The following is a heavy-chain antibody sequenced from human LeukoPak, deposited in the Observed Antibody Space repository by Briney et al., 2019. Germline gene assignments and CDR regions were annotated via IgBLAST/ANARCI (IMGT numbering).Heavy chain of an antibody. CDR2: ISSRSRDV. D-gene: IGHD4-17*01. CDR1: GFTFSSHN. V-gene: IGHV3-21*06. J-gene: IGHJ2*01. CDR3: ASTIVTTVYPPGWYFDL. Sequence: GGSLRLSCAASGFTFSSHNMNWVRQAPGKGLEWVSSISSRSRDVYYADSVKGRFTISRDNTKSSLFLQMDSLRAEDTAVYYCASTIVTTVYPPGWYFDLWGRGTQVTVSS.